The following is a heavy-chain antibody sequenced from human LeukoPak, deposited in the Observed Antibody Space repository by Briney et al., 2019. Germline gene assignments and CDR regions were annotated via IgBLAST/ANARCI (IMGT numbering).Heavy chain of an antibody. D-gene: IGHD1-26*01. CDR1: GGSISSGGYS. Sequence: SETLSLTCAVSGGSISSGGYSWRWIRQPPGKGLEWIGYIYHSGSTYYNPSLKSRVTISVDRSKNQFSLKLSSVTAADTAVYYCARGGVWFDPWGQGTLVTVSS. CDR3: ARGGVWFDP. V-gene: IGHV4-30-2*01. J-gene: IGHJ5*02. CDR2: IYHSGST.